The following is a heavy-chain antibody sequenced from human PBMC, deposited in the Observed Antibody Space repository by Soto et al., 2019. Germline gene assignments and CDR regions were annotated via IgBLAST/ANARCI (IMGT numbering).Heavy chain of an antibody. Sequence: SETLSLTCAVYGLSFSGYYWSWIRQPPGKGLEWIGEINHSGSTNYNPSLKSRVTISVDTSKNQFSLKLSSVTAADTAVYYCTTVGAATYYYYYGMDVWGQGTTVTVSS. CDR1: GLSFSGYY. J-gene: IGHJ6*02. D-gene: IGHD2-15*01. CDR3: TTVGAATYYYYYGMDV. V-gene: IGHV4-34*01. CDR2: INHSGST.